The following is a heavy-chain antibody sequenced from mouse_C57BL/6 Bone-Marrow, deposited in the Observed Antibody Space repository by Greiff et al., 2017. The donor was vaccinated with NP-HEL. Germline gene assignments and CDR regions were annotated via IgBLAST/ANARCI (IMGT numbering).Heavy chain of an antibody. Sequence: QVTLKESGPGLVAPSQSLSITCTVSGFSLTSYGVHWVRQPPGKGLEWLVVIWSDGSTTYNSALKSRLSISKDNSKSQVFLKMNSLQTDDTAMYYCARHQGLRGAMDYWGQGTSVTVSS. CDR3: ARHQGLRGAMDY. CDR2: IWSDGST. J-gene: IGHJ4*01. V-gene: IGHV2-6-1*01. D-gene: IGHD1-1*01. CDR1: GFSLTSYG.